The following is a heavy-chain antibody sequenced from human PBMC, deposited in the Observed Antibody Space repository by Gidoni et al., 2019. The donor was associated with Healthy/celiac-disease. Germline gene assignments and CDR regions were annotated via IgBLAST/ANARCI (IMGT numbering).Heavy chain of an antibody. D-gene: IGHD2-15*01. CDR3: AKEGCSGGSCYD. CDR2: ISYDGSKK. CDR1: GFTFSSYG. V-gene: IGHV3-30*18. J-gene: IGHJ4*02. Sequence: QVQLVESGGGVVQPGRSLRRSCAASGFTFSSYGMHWVRQAPGKGEEWVAVISYDGSKKYYADSVKGRFTISRDNAKNTLYLQMNSLRAEDTAEYYCAKEGCSGGSCYDWGQGTLVTVSS.